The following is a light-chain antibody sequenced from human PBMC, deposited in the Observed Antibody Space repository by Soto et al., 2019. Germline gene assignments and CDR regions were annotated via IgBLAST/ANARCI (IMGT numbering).Light chain of an antibody. CDR3: QQYGKLPIT. V-gene: IGKV3-20*01. CDR2: GAS. Sequence: IVLTQSPGTLSLSPGKRATLSCRASQSVSNNYLAWYQQKPGQAPRILIYGASNRATGIPDRFSGSGYGTDFNLTISSLETEDFAVYYCQQYGKLPITFGQGTKVDIK. J-gene: IGKJ1*01. CDR1: QSVSNNY.